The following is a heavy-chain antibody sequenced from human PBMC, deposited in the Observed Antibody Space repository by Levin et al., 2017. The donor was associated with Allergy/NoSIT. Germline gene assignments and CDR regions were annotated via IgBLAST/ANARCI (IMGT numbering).Heavy chain of an antibody. CDR1: GGSFSGYY. J-gene: IGHJ6*03. CDR3: ARYYYYMDV. V-gene: IGHV4-34*01. Sequence: ESLKISCAVYGGSFSGYYWSWIRQPPGKGLEWIGEINHSGSTNYNPSLKSRVTISVDTSKNQFSLKLSSVTAADTAVYYCARYYYYMDVWGKGTTVTVSS. CDR2: INHSGST.